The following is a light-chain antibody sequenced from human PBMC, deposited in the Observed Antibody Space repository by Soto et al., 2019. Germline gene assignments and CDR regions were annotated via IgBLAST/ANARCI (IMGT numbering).Light chain of an antibody. V-gene: IGLV2-23*01. J-gene: IGLJ2*01. CDR2: EGS. CDR1: SSDVGSYNL. Sequence: QSALTQPASVSGSPGQSITISCTGTSSDVGSYNLVSWYQQHPGKAPKLMIYEGSKRPSGVSNRFSGSKSGNTASLTISGLQAEDEAAYYCCSYAGSPDVVFGGGTKLTVL. CDR3: CSYAGSPDVV.